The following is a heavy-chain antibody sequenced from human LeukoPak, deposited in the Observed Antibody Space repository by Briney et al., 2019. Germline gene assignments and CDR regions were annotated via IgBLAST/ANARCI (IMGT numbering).Heavy chain of an antibody. CDR2: MNPNSGHT. J-gene: IGHJ6*03. CDR1: GYTFSSSD. CDR3: ARGVDYALWSDSSYQFYYMDV. V-gene: IGHV1-8*03. D-gene: IGHD3-3*01. Sequence: ASVKVSCKASGYTFSSSDINWVRQATGQGLEWMGWMNPNSGHTGYAQKFKGRITFTKNTSISTAYTELSSMRPEDTAVYFCARGVDYALWSDSSYQFYYMDVWGKGATVTVSS.